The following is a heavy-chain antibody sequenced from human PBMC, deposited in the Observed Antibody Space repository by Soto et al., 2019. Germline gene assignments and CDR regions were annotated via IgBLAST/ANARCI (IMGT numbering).Heavy chain of an antibody. CDR3: ARDLGVWFGDWYYYYMDV. Sequence: QVQLVESGAGLVKPGGSLRLSCAASGFTFSDYYMSWIRQAPGKGLAWVSYISSSGSTIYYAVSVKGRFTISRDNAKNSLYLQMNSLRAEDTAVYYCARDLGVWFGDWYYYYMDVWGKGTTVNVSS. D-gene: IGHD3-10*01. J-gene: IGHJ6*03. CDR1: GFTFSDYY. CDR2: ISSSGSTI. V-gene: IGHV3-11*01.